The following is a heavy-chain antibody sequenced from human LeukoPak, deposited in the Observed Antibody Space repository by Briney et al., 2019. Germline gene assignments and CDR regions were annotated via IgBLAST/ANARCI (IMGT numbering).Heavy chain of an antibody. CDR3: ARRVYCGGDCSPAFDY. CDR2: IYPGDSDT. D-gene: IGHD2-21*02. CDR1: GYGFTSYW. Sequence: GESLKISCKGSGYGFTSYWIGWVRQMPGKGLEWMGIIYPGDSDTRYSPSFQGQVTISADKFISTAYLQWSSLKASDTAMYYCARRVYCGGDCSPAFDYWGQGTLVTVSS. J-gene: IGHJ4*02. V-gene: IGHV5-51*01.